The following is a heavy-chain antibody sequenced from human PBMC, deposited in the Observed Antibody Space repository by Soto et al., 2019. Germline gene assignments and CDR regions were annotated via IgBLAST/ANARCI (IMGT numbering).Heavy chain of an antibody. J-gene: IGHJ6*02. CDR3: ARSEAARRMEDSFYYYALEV. D-gene: IGHD6-6*01. V-gene: IGHV1-69*06. Sequence: QVQLVQSGAEVKKPGSSVKVSCEASGGTFSSYAITWVRQAPGQGLEWMGGIIPIFRAANYAQKFQGRVTTNAYKSTNTAYMELSTLTADDTAVYYCARSEAARRMEDSFYYYALEVWGQGTTVTVSS. CDR1: GGTFSSYA. CDR2: IIPIFRAA.